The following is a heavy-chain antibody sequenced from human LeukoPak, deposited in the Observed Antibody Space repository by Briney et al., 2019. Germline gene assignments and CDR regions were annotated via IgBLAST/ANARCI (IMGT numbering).Heavy chain of an antibody. Sequence: PGGSLRLSCAASGFTFSSYSMNWVRQAPGKGLEWVSSISSSSSYIYYADSVKGRFTISRDNAKNSLYLQMNSLRAEDTAVYYCASYLWSGELSAFTWGQGTLVTVFS. CDR3: ASYLWSGELSAFT. CDR1: GFTFSSYS. D-gene: IGHD3-10*01. CDR2: ISSSSSYI. V-gene: IGHV3-21*01. J-gene: IGHJ5*02.